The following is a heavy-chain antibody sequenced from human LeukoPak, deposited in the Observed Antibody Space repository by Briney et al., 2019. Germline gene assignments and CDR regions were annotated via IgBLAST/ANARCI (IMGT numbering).Heavy chain of an antibody. CDR1: GYTFTGYY. CDR2: INPNSGGT. J-gene: IGHJ4*02. Sequence: ASVKVSCKASGYTFTGYYMHWVRQAPGQGLEWMGWINPNSGGTNYAQKFQGRVTMTRDTSISAAYMELSRLRSDDTAVYYCANLGHSGSYSDYWGQGTLVTVFS. CDR3: ANLGHSGSYSDY. V-gene: IGHV1-2*02. D-gene: IGHD3-10*01.